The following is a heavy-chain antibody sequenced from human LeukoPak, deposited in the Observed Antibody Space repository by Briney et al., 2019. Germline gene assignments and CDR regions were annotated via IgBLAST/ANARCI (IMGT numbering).Heavy chain of an antibody. CDR1: GYTFTSYG. V-gene: IGHV1-18*01. CDR3: ARDGSGGGGYFDY. CDR2: IGTHSGNT. J-gene: IGHJ4*02. Sequence: ASVKVSCKASGYTFTSYGVSWVRQAPGQGLEWMGWIGTHSGNTNYAQKFQGRVIMTTDTSTSTPYMELMSLRSDDTAVFYCARDGSGGGGYFDYWGQGTLVIVSS. D-gene: IGHD6-19*01.